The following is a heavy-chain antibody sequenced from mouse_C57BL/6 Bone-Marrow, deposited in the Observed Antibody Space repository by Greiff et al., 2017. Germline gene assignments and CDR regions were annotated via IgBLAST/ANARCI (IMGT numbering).Heavy chain of an antibody. CDR2: IAPANGNT. J-gene: IGHJ3*01. CDR3: AKCYCFAY. Sequence: EVQLQQPVAELVRPGASVKLSCTASGFNIKNTCMHWVKQRPEQGLEWIGRIAPANGNTKYAPKFQGKATLTADTSSNTAYMHLSSLTSQVSAISCYAKCYCFAYWGQGTLVSGSA. V-gene: IGHV14-3*01. CDR1: GFNIKNTC.